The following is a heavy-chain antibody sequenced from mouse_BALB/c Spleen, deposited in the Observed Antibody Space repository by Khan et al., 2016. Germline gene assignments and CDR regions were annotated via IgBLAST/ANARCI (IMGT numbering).Heavy chain of an antibody. J-gene: IGHJ4*01. V-gene: IGHV9-3*02. CDR3: ARPGDSPYYAMDY. CDR2: INTNTGEP. D-gene: IGHD2-13*01. Sequence: QIQLVQSGPELKKPGETVKISCKASEYTFTNYGMNWVKQAPGKGLKWMGWINTNTGEPTYAEEFKGRFAFSLEASASTAYLQSNNLKNEDSATYFCARPGDSPYYAMDYWGQRPSVTVSS. CDR1: EYTFTNYG.